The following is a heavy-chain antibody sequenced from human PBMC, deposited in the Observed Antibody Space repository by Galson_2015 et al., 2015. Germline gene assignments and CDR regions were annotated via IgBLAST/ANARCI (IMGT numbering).Heavy chain of an antibody. D-gene: IGHD3-3*01. CDR1: GGSISSSNW. Sequence: ETLSLTCAVSGGSISSSNWWSWVRQPPGKGLEWIGEIYHSGSTNYNPSLKSRVTISVDKSKNQFSLKLSSVTAADTAVYYCARDNGPLKITIFGVVIRGWFDPWGQGTLVTVSS. V-gene: IGHV4-4*02. CDR2: IYHSGST. CDR3: ARDNGPLKITIFGVVIRGWFDP. J-gene: IGHJ5*02.